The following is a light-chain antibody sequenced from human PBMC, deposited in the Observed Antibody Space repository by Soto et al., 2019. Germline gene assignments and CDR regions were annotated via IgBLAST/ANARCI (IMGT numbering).Light chain of an antibody. CDR3: AAWDDSLSVVV. Sequence: QSVLTQPPSASETPGQTVSISCSGSNSNIASNTVNWYQHLPGTAPKLLIYYNNQRPSGVPDRFSGSKSGTSASLAISGLQSEDEGDYYCAAWDDSLSVVVFGGGTKLTVL. J-gene: IGLJ2*01. CDR2: YNN. V-gene: IGLV1-44*01. CDR1: NSNIASNT.